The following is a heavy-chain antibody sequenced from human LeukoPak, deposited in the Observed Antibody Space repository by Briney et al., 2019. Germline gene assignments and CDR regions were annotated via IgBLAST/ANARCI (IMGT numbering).Heavy chain of an antibody. D-gene: IGHD3-10*01. J-gene: IGHJ3*02. CDR1: GYTFTGYY. CDR3: ARNLVRGVIITKDAFDI. V-gene: IGHV1-69*06. Sequence: SVKVSCKASGYTFTGYYMHWVRQAPGQGLEWMGGIIPIFGTANYAQKFQGRVTITADKSTSTAYMELSSLRSEDTAVYYCARNLVRGVIITKDAFDIWGQGTMVTVSS. CDR2: IIPIFGTA.